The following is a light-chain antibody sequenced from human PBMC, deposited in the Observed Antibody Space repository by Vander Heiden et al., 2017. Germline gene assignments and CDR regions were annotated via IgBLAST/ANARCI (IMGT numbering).Light chain of an antibody. Sequence: DIQMTQSPSTLSASVGDRVTITCRASQSVGSWLAWYQQKPGNAPNVLISKASTLGSGVPSRFSGTGSGTEFTLTISSLHPDDFATYYCQQYGRFPCTFGQGTKLEV. J-gene: IGKJ2*02. V-gene: IGKV1-5*03. CDR3: QQYGRFPCT. CDR2: KAS. CDR1: QSVGSW.